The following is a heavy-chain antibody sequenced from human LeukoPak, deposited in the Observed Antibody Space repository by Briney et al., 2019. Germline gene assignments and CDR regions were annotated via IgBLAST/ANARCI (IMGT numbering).Heavy chain of an antibody. CDR3: ARDDDGMDV. Sequence: PGGSLRLSCAASGFTFSRYGMHWVRQAPGKGLEWVAVIWYDGSNKYYADSVKGRFTISRDNSKNTLYLQMNSLRAEDTAVYYCARDDDGMDVWGQGTTVTVSS. J-gene: IGHJ6*02. CDR2: IWYDGSNK. V-gene: IGHV3-33*01. CDR1: GFTFSRYG.